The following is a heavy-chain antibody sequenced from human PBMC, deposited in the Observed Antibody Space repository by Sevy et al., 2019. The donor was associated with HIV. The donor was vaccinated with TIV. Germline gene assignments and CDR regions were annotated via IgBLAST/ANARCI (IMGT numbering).Heavy chain of an antibody. D-gene: IGHD2-2*02. V-gene: IGHV4-59*08. CDR2: VAHSGNT. CDR3: ARLRWDLVVVPGATPGCYFDS. Sequence: WETLSLTCTVSGDSINTYYWSWIRQPPGKGLEWIGYVAHSGNTNYNPSLKSRVSMSVDTSTNQFSLKVKSVTAADTAIYYCARLRWDLVVVPGATPGCYFDSWGQGTLVTVSS. CDR1: GDSINTYY. J-gene: IGHJ4*02.